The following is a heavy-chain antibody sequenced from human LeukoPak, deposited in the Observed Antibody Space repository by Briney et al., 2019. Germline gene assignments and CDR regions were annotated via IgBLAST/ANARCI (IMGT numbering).Heavy chain of an antibody. Sequence: ASVKVSCEASGYTLTAYYLQWVRQAPGQGLEWMGRINPNSGGTTYAQKFQGRVTMTRDTSIGTAYMELSSLRSDDTAVYYCARPYYESSGLYVDAFDIWGQGTMVTVSS. CDR2: INPNSGGT. V-gene: IGHV1-2*06. CDR1: GYTLTAYY. CDR3: ARPYYESSGLYVDAFDI. J-gene: IGHJ3*02. D-gene: IGHD3-22*01.